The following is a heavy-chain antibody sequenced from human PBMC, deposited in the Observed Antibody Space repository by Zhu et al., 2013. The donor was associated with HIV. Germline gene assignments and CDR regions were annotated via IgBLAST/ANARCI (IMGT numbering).Heavy chain of an antibody. CDR3: AREGCSSTSCWRGGDYYGMDV. V-gene: IGHV1-69*01. D-gene: IGHD2-2*01. CDR2: IIPIFGTA. J-gene: IGHJ6*02. CDR1: GGTFSSYA. Sequence: QVQLVQSGAEVKKPGSSVKVSCKASGGTFSSYAISWVRQAPGQGLEWMGGIIPIFGTANYAQKFQGRVTITADESTSTAYMELSSLRSEDTAVYYCAREGCSSTSCWRGGDYYGMDVWGQGTTVTVSS.